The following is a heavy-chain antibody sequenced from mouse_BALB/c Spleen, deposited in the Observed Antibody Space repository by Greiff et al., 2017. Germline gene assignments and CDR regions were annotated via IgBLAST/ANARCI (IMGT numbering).Heavy chain of an antibody. V-gene: IGHV1-87*01. CDR1: GYTFTSYW. CDR3: AREGTTAYYAMDY. CDR2: IYPGDGDT. D-gene: IGHD1-2*01. Sequence: VKLVESGAELARPGASVKLSCKASGYTFTSYWMQWVKQRPGQGLEWIGAIYPGDGDTRYTQKFKGKATLTADKSSSTAYMQLSSLASEDSAVYYCAREGTTAYYAMDYWGQGTSVTVSS. J-gene: IGHJ4*01.